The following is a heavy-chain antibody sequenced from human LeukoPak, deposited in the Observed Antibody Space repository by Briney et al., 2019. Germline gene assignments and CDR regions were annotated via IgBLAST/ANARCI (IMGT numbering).Heavy chain of an antibody. J-gene: IGHJ4*02. CDR3: APSRGRGYDQVFDY. Sequence: ASVKVSCKASGYTFTGYYMHWVRQAPGQRLEWMGWINPNSGGTNSAQKFQGRVTMTRDTSISTAYMELSRLRSDDTAVYYCAPSRGRGYDQVFDYWGQGTLVTVSS. CDR1: GYTFTGYY. V-gene: IGHV1-2*02. D-gene: IGHD5-12*01. CDR2: INPNSGGT.